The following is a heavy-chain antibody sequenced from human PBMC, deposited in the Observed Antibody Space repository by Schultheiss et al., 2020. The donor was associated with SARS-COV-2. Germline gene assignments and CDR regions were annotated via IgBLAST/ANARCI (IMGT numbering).Heavy chain of an antibody. D-gene: IGHD1-7*01. CDR1: GGTFSSYA. CDR3: AASGSWNYVMGWLGYFDY. J-gene: IGHJ4*02. Sequence: KISCKASGGTFSSYAISWVRQAPGQGLEWMGGIIPIFGTANYAQKFQGRVTITADESTSTAYMELSSLRSEDTAVYYCAASGSWNYVMGWLGYFDYWGQGTLVTVSS. V-gene: IGHV1-69*01. CDR2: IIPIFGTA.